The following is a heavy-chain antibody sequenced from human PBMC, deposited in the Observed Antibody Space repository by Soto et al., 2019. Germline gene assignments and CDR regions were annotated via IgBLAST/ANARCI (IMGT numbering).Heavy chain of an antibody. CDR3: AIRGDDILTGYFDY. Sequence: SETLSLTCAVYGGSFSGYYWSWIRQPPGKGLEWIGEINHSGSTNYDPSLKSRVTISVDTSKNQFSLKLSSVTAADTAVYYCAIRGDDILTGYFDYWGQGTLVTVSS. CDR1: GGSFSGYY. J-gene: IGHJ4*02. D-gene: IGHD3-9*01. CDR2: INHSGST. V-gene: IGHV4-34*01.